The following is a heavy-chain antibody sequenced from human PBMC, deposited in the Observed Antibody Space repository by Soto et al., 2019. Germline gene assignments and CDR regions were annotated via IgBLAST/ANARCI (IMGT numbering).Heavy chain of an antibody. CDR3: AKGLRYYGSGSYYNIDYYYYYGMDV. CDR2: ISGSGGST. D-gene: IGHD3-10*01. Sequence: LRLSCAASGFTFSSYAMSWVRQAPGKGLEWVSAISGSGGSTYYADSVKGRFTISRDNSKNTLYLQMNSLRAEDTAVYYCAKGLRYYGSGSYYNIDYYYYYGMDVWGQGTTVTVSS. V-gene: IGHV3-23*01. J-gene: IGHJ6*02. CDR1: GFTFSSYA.